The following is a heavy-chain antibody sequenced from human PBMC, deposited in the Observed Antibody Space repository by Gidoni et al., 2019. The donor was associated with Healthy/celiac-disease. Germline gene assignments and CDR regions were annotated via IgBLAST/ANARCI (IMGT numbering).Heavy chain of an antibody. J-gene: IGHJ4*02. D-gene: IGHD3-10*01. CDR2: ISWNSGSI. CDR3: ASQYYYGSGSSSFDY. V-gene: IGHV3-9*01. CDR1: GFTFADYA. Sequence: EVQLVESGGGLVQPGRSLRLSCAASGFTFADYAMHWVRQAPGKGLEWVSGISWNSGSIGYADSVKGRFTISRDNAKNSLYLQMNSLRAEDTALYYCASQYYYGSGSSSFDYWGQGTLVTVSS.